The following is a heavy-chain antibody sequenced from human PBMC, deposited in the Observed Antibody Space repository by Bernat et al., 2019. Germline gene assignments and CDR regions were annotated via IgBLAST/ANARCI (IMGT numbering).Heavy chain of an antibody. D-gene: IGHD3-9*01. CDR1: GFTFSSYG. CDR3: ATGAVRYFDWLLPDIDY. J-gene: IGHJ4*02. CDR2: IWYDGSNK. V-gene: IGHV3-33*01. Sequence: QVQLVESGGGVVQPGRSLRLSCAASGFTFSSYGMHWVRQAPGKGLEWVAVIWYDGSNKYYADSVKGRFTISSDNSNNTLYLQMNSLRAEDTAVYYCATGAVRYFDWLLPDIDYWGQGTLVTVSS.